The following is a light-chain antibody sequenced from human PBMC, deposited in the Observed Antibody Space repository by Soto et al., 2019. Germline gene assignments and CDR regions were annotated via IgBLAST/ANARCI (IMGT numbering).Light chain of an antibody. Sequence: SPASLSASVCDRVTITCRASQSVSSRYLAWYQQKSGQAPRLLIYATSSRATDIPDRFIGYGSGTDFTLTISGLEPEDFAVYYCQQYGRSLSTVGQGTKVDIK. CDR2: ATS. J-gene: IGKJ1*01. CDR3: QQYGRSLST. V-gene: IGKV3-20*01. CDR1: QSVSSRY.